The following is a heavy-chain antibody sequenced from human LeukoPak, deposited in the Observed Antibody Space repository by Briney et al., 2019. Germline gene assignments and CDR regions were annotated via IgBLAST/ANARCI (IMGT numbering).Heavy chain of an antibody. CDR1: GGTFSSYV. V-gene: IGHV1-69*05. CDR3: ASTVTTYDAFDI. J-gene: IGHJ3*02. CDR2: IIPIFGTA. Sequence: GASVKVSCKASGGTFSSYVISWVRQAPGQGLEWMGRIIPIFGTANYAQKFQGRVTITTDESTSTAYMELSSLRSEDTAVYYCASTVTTYDAFDIWGQGTMVTVSS. D-gene: IGHD4-17*01.